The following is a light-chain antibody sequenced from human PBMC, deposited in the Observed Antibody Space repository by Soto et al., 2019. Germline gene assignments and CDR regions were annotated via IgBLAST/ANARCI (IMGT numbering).Light chain of an antibody. V-gene: IGKV3-15*01. J-gene: IGKJ3*01. CDR2: YAS. Sequence: EVVMTQSPATLSVSPGERATLSCRASQNVHSNIAWYQQKPGQAPSLLISYASTRATGTPARFSGSGSGTEFTLTISSLQSEDFGVYYCQHYSNWPPTFGPGTKVEIK. CDR1: QNVHSN. CDR3: QHYSNWPPT.